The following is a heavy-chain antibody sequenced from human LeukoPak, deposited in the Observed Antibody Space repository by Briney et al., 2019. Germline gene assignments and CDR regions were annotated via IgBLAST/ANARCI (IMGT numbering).Heavy chain of an antibody. CDR1: GGSISNTNW. J-gene: IGHJ4*02. Sequence: SGTLSLTCGVSGGSISNTNWWTWVRQPPGKGLEWIGEVNLQGSTNYNPSLKSRVAISVDKSENHIPLKLTPVTAADTAVYYCAREGGPYRPLDYSGQGTLVTVAS. CDR2: VNLQGST. CDR3: AREGGPYRPLDY. V-gene: IGHV4-4*02.